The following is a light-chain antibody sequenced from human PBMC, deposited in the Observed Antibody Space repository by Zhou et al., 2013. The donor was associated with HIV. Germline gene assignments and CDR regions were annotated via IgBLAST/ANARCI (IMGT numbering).Light chain of an antibody. CDR3: QQFSAYPYS. J-gene: IGKJ2*01. V-gene: IGKV1-16*01. CDR1: QDITNY. CDR2: AAS. Sequence: DIRMTQSPSSVSAFVGDRVTITCRASQDITNYLAWYLQKPGKAPTLLIYAASTLESEVPLRFSGSGSGTHFVLTIRSLQPEDFATYYCQQFSAYPYSFGQGTELDI.